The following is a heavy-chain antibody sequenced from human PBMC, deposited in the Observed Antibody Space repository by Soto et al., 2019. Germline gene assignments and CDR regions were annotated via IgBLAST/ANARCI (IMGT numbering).Heavy chain of an antibody. CDR1: GFTVSTNY. Sequence: EVQLVESGGGLIQPGGSLRLSCAASGFTVSTNYRTWVRQTPGKGLEWVSIIYSNGNTYYADSVKGRFTISRDNSKNTLYLQMYSLRVDDTAVYYCVVEDLGMEVWGQGTTVTVSS. V-gene: IGHV3-53*01. CDR2: IYSNGNT. D-gene: IGHD2-15*01. J-gene: IGHJ6*02. CDR3: VVEDLGMEV.